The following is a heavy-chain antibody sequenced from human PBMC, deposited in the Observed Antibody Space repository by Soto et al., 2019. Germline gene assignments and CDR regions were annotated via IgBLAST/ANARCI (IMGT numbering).Heavy chain of an antibody. Sequence: PWETLSLTCAVYVASLSDNYCNWLRQPPGKGLEWIGEINHSGNTNYNPSLRSRVTISIDTSKNQLSLNLRSVSAADTAVYYCARARGEFQAWGQGTPVNVSS. V-gene: IGHV4-34*01. CDR1: VASLSDNY. D-gene: IGHD3-16*01. CDR3: ARARGEFQA. CDR2: INHSGNT. J-gene: IGHJ5*02.